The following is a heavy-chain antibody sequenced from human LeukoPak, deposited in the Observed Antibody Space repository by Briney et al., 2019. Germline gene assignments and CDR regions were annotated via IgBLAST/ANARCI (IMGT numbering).Heavy chain of an antibody. Sequence: GGSLRLSCAASGFTVSSNYMSWVRQAPGKGLEWVANIKQDGSEKYFVDSVKGRFTISRDNANNSLYLQMNSLRAEDTAVYYCARDGQQLVTGYYFDYWGQGTLVTVSS. CDR2: IKQDGSEK. V-gene: IGHV3-7*01. CDR1: GFTVSSNY. J-gene: IGHJ4*02. D-gene: IGHD6-13*01. CDR3: ARDGQQLVTGYYFDY.